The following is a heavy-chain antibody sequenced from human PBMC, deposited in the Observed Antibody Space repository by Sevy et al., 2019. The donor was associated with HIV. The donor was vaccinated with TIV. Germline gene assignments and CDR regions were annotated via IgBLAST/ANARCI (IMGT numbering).Heavy chain of an antibody. CDR2: IIPISETP. Sequence: ASVKVSCKASGTTFRTYSVTWVRQAPGQGLEWVGGIIPISETPTYAQKFQGRATINADEYTNTFYMQLVSLRSEDTALYYCAKYAGDFPHFDYWGQGTLVTVSS. D-gene: IGHD7-27*01. J-gene: IGHJ4*02. CDR3: AKYAGDFPHFDY. CDR1: GTTFRTYS. V-gene: IGHV1-69*13.